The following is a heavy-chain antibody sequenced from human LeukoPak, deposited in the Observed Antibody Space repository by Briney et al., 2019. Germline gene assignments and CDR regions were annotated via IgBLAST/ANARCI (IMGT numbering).Heavy chain of an antibody. V-gene: IGHV1-2*02. D-gene: IGHD6-19*01. Sequence: GASVKVSCKASVYTFTGYYIHWVRQAPGQGLEWMGWINPNSGGTNYAQKFQGRVAMTRDTSISTAYMELSRLRSDDTAVYYCAREGGGYSSGSYYFDYWGQGTLVTVSS. CDR3: AREGGGYSSGSYYFDY. J-gene: IGHJ4*02. CDR1: VYTFTGYY. CDR2: INPNSGGT.